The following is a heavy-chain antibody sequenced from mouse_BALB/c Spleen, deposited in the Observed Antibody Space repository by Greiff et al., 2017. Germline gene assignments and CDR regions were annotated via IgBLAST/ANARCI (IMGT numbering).Heavy chain of an antibody. Sequence: EVKLVESGGGLVKPGGSLKLSCAASGFTFSSYAMSWVRQSPEKRLEWVAEISSGGSYTYYPDTVTGRFTISRDNAKNTLYLEMSSLRSEDTAMYYCAREGYGNETWFAYWGQGTLVTVSA. D-gene: IGHD2-1*01. CDR3: AREGYGNETWFAY. CDR1: GFTFSSYA. CDR2: ISSGGSYT. V-gene: IGHV5-9-4*01. J-gene: IGHJ3*01.